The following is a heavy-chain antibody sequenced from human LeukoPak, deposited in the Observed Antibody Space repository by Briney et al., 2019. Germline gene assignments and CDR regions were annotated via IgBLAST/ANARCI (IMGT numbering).Heavy chain of an antibody. J-gene: IGHJ6*02. D-gene: IGHD2-15*01. V-gene: IGHV4-59*01. CDR2: IYYTGST. CDR3: ATVSGGLWDGMDV. CDR1: GGSFSGYY. Sequence: SETLSLTCAVYGGSFSGYYWSWIRQPPGKGLEWIGYIYYTGSTNYNPPLKTRVTMSVDTSKKQFSLKLSSVTAADTAVYYCATVSGGLWDGMDVWGQGTTVTVSS.